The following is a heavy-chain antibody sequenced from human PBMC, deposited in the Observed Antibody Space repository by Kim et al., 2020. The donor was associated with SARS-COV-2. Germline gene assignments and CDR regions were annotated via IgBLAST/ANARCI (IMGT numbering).Heavy chain of an antibody. Sequence: GGSLRLSCAASGFTFSSYSMNWVRQAPGKGLEWVSSISISSSYIYYADSVKGRFTISRDNAKNSLYLQMNSLRAEDTAVYYCARDPLSSGVVAATSDYWGQGTLLTVSS. D-gene: IGHD2-15*01. V-gene: IGHV3-21*01. CDR2: ISISSSYI. J-gene: IGHJ4*02. CDR3: ARDPLSSGVVAATSDY. CDR1: GFTFSSYS.